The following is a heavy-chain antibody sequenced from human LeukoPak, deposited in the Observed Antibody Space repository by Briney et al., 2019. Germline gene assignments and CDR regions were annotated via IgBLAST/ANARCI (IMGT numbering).Heavy chain of an antibody. D-gene: IGHD3-9*01. V-gene: IGHV4-59*08. J-gene: IGHJ6*02. CDR2: IYYSGST. Sequence: SETLSLTCTVSGGSIRSYYWSWIRQPPGRGLAWIGYIYYSGSTNYNPSLKSRATISVDMSKNQFSLKLSSVTAADTAVYYCARHVTISPDHYYYGMDVWGQGTTVTVSS. CDR1: GGSIRSYY. CDR3: ARHVTISPDHYYYGMDV.